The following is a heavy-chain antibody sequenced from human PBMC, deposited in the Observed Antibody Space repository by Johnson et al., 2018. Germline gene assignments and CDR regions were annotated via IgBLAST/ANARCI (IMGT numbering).Heavy chain of an antibody. Sequence: QVQLQESGPGLVKPSETLSLTCTVSGGSISSYYWSWIRQPPGKGLEWIGYIYYSGSTNYNPSLKSRVTISVDTSKNQFSLKLSSVTAADTAVYYCARDPRSDYYGMAVWGQGTTVTVSS. J-gene: IGHJ6*02. CDR3: ARDPRSDYYGMAV. CDR2: IYYSGST. V-gene: IGHV4-59*01. CDR1: GGSISSYY.